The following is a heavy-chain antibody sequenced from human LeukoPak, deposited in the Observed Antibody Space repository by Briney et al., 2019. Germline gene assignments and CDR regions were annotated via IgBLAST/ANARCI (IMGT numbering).Heavy chain of an antibody. D-gene: IGHD1-26*01. Sequence: SETLSLTCTVSGGSISSSSHYGGWIRQPPGKGLEWIGSIYYSGTIYYNPSLKSRVTISVDTSKNKFSLKLSSVTAADTAIYYCATTTIRLGYWGQGTLVTVSS. CDR1: GGSISSSSHY. CDR2: IYYSGTI. CDR3: ATTTIRLGY. J-gene: IGHJ4*02. V-gene: IGHV4-39*07.